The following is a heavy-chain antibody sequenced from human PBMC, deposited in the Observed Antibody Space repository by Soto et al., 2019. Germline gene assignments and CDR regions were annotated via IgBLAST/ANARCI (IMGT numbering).Heavy chain of an antibody. CDR3: ARDYIGGTYGWSGGY. Sequence: EVQLVESGGGLVQPGGSLRLSCAAFGFTFSDHFMDWVRQAPGKGLEWVGRSRNKAKSYTTEYAASVKGRFTISRDDSKNSLYLQMNSLKIEDTAVYYCARDYIGGTYGWSGGYWGQGTLVTVSS. J-gene: IGHJ4*02. CDR1: GFTFSDHF. V-gene: IGHV3-72*01. CDR2: SRNKAKSYTT. D-gene: IGHD3-16*01.